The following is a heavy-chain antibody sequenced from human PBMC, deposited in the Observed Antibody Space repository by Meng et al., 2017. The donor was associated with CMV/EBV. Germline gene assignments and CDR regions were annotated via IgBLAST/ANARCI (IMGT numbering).Heavy chain of an antibody. CDR3: ALFSMIVVVITRYYYYYGMDV. V-gene: IGHV1-69*10. Sequence: SSVTVSCQASLCTFSSYTIRWVRQAPGQGLEWMGGIIPILGIANYAQKFQGRVTITADKSTSTAYMELSSLRSEDTAVYYCALFSMIVVVITRYYYYYGMDVWGQGTTVTVSS. CDR2: IIPILGIA. D-gene: IGHD3-22*01. J-gene: IGHJ6*02. CDR1: LCTFSSYT.